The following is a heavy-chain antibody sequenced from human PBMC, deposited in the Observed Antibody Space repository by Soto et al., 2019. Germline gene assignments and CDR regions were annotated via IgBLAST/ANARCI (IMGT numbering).Heavy chain of an antibody. CDR3: ARDGGYCTNGVCYSEVPHWFDP. CDR1: GYTFTSYY. J-gene: IGHJ5*02. V-gene: IGHV1-46*01. Sequence: GASVKVSCKASGYTFTSYYMHWVRQAPGQGLEWMGIINPSGGSTSYAQKFQGRVTMTRDTSTSTVYMELSSLRSEDTAVYYCARDGGYCTNGVCYSEVPHWFDPWGQGTLVTVSS. CDR2: INPSGGST. D-gene: IGHD2-8*01.